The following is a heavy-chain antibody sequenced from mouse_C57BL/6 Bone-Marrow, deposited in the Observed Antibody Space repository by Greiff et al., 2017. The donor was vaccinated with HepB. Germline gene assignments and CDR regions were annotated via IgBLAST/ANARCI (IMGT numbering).Heavy chain of an antibody. CDR2: IDPSDSYT. Sequence: QVQLQQPGAELVMPGASVKLSCKASGYTFTSYWMHWVKQRPGQGLEWIGEIDPSDSYTNYNQKFKGKSTLTVDKSSSTAYMQFSSLTSEDSAIYYCARKSRDYFDYWGQGTTLTVSS. CDR3: ARKSRDYFDY. V-gene: IGHV1-69*01. J-gene: IGHJ2*01. CDR1: GYTFTSYW.